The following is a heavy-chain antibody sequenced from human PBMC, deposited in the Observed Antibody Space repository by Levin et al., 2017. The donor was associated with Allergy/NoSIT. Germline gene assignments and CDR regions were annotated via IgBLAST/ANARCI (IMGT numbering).Heavy chain of an antibody. V-gene: IGHV3-23*01. Sequence: GGSLRLSCAASGFIFTNYAMTWVRQAPGKGLEWVSTISASGGRTYYADSVKGRFTISRDTSKNTLYLQMNSVTADDTAVYFCAKANGGTTTHDNFDFWGQGSLVTVSS. J-gene: IGHJ4*02. CDR2: ISASGGRT. D-gene: IGHD1-14*01. CDR1: GFIFTNYA. CDR3: AKANGGTTTHDNFDF.